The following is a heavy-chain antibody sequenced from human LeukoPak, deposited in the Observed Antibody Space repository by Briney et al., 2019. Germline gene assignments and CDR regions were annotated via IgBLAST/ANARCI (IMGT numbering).Heavy chain of an antibody. CDR2: INPNSGGT. V-gene: IGHV1-2*02. CDR3: ARDRPGNSLEY. D-gene: IGHD4-23*01. CDR1: GYXFTGYY. Sequence: ASVKVSCRTSGYXFTGYYIHWVRQAPGQGLEWMGWINPNSGGTNYAQKFQGRVTMTRDTSISTAYMELSRLRSDDTAVYYCARDRPGNSLEYWGQGTLVTVSS. J-gene: IGHJ4*02.